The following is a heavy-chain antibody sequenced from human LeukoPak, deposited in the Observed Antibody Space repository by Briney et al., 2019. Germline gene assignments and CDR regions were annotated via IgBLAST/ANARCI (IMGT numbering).Heavy chain of an antibody. CDR2: IYYSGNT. CDR1: GGSISSGSYY. J-gene: IGHJ4*02. Sequence: SETLSLTCTVSGGSISSGSYYWGWLRQPPGTGLEWIGSIYYSGNTYYNASVKSRVTISIDSSKNQFSLMLSSVTAADTAVYYCARQTGSGLFTLPGGQGTLVTVSS. D-gene: IGHD3/OR15-3a*01. CDR3: ARQTGSGLFTLP. V-gene: IGHV4-39*01.